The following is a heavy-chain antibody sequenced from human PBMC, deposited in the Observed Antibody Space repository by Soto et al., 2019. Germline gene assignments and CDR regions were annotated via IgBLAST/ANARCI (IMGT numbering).Heavy chain of an antibody. Sequence: EVQLVESGGGLVQPGGSLRLSCAASGFTFSSYSMNWVRQAPGKGLEWVSYISSSSSTIYYADSVKGRFTISRDNAKNSLYLQMNSLRAEDTAVYYCAREGDEYSGYGVFDYWGQGTLVTVSS. V-gene: IGHV3-48*01. CDR3: AREGDEYSGYGVFDY. CDR2: ISSSSSTI. D-gene: IGHD5-12*01. CDR1: GFTFSSYS. J-gene: IGHJ4*02.